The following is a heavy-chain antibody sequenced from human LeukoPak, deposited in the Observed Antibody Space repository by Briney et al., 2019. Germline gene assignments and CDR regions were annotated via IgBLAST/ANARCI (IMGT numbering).Heavy chain of an antibody. CDR2: IYYSGST. J-gene: IGHJ4*02. D-gene: IGHD3-16*01. Sequence: SETLSLTCTVSGGSISIYYWSWIRQPPGKGLEWIGYIYYSGSTNYNPSLKSRVTISVDTSKNQFSLRLSSVTAADAAVYYCARLHYVWGSTPAFDYWGQGTLVTVSS. CDR3: ARLHYVWGSTPAFDY. V-gene: IGHV4-59*01. CDR1: GGSISIYY.